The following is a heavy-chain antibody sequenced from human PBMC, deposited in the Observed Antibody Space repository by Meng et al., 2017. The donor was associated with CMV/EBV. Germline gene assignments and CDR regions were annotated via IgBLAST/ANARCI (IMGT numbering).Heavy chain of an antibody. Sequence: ASVKVSCKASGYTFTGYYMHWVRQAPGQGLEWMGWINPNSGGTNYNPSLKSRVTISVDTSKNQFSLKLSSVTAADTAVYYCARRGLHWELLRAFDIWGQGTMVTVSS. D-gene: IGHD1-26*01. CDR2: INPNSGGT. CDR3: ARRGLHWELLRAFDI. CDR1: GYTFTGYY. V-gene: IGHV1-2*02. J-gene: IGHJ3*02.